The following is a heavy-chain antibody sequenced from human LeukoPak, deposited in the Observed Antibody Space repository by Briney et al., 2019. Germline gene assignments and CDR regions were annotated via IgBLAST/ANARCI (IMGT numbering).Heavy chain of an antibody. CDR1: GGSISSGSYY. CDR2: IYTSGST. CDR3: ASSHYDSSGFDY. Sequence: SQTLSPTCTVSGGSISSGSYYWSWIRQPAGKGLEWIGRIYTSGSTNYNPSLKSRVTISVDTSKNQFSLKLSSVTAADTAVYYCASSHYDSSGFDYWGQGTLVTVSS. D-gene: IGHD3-22*01. J-gene: IGHJ4*02. V-gene: IGHV4-61*02.